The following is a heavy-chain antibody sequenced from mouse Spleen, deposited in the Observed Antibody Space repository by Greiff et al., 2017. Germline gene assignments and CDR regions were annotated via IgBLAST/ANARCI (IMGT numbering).Heavy chain of an antibody. J-gene: IGHJ2*01. D-gene: IGHD4-1*02. Sequence: QVQLQQSGAELVKPGASVKISCKASGYAFSSYWMNWVKQRPGKGLEWIGQIYPGDGDTNYNGKFKGKATLTADKSSSTAYMQLSSLTSEDSAVYFCATTGAGNYFDYWGQGTTLTVSS. V-gene: IGHV1-80*01. CDR2: IYPGDGDT. CDR1: GYAFSSYW. CDR3: ATTGAGNYFDY.